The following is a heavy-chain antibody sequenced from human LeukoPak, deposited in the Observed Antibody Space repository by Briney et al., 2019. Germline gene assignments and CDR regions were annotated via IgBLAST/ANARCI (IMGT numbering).Heavy chain of an antibody. CDR2: ISRSGTTI. V-gene: IGHV3-11*01. J-gene: IGHJ5*01. D-gene: IGHD3-10*01. CDR3: ARDAAGTWFDS. Sequence: PGGSLRLSCAASGFTFSDYYMSWIRHAPGKGLEWVLYISRSGTTIYSADSVKGRFTISRDNARNSLFLQMNSLRAEDTAVYYCARDAAGTWFDSWGQGTLVTVSS. CDR1: GFTFSDYY.